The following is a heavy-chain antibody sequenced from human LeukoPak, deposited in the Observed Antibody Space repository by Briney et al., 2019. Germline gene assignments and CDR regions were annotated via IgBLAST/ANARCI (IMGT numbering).Heavy chain of an antibody. D-gene: IGHD1-1*01. CDR2: INHSGST. CDR1: GGSFSGYY. V-gene: IGHV4-34*01. CDR3: ARGLSERNRRYYFDY. J-gene: IGHJ4*02. Sequence: SETLSLTCAVYGGSFSGYYWSWIRQPPGKGLEWIGEINHSGSTNYNPSLKSRVTISVDTSKNQFSLKLSSVTAADTAVYCCARGLSERNRRYYFDYWGQGTLVTVSS.